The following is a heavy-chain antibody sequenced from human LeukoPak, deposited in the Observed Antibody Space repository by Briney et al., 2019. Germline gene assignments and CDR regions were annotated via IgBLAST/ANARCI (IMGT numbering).Heavy chain of an antibody. CDR3: ARSPYQGYYYYYMDV. CDR2: MNPNSGNT. V-gene: IGHV1-8*01. J-gene: IGHJ6*03. Sequence: ASVKVSCXASGYTFTSYDINWVRPATGQGLEWMGWMNPNSGNTGYAQKFQGRVTMTRNTSISTAYMELSSLRSEDTAVYYCARSPYQGYYYYYMDVWGKGTTVTVSS. D-gene: IGHD2-2*01. CDR1: GYTFTSYD.